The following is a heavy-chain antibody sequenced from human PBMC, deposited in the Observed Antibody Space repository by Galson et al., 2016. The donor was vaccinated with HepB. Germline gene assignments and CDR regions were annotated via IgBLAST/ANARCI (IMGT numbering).Heavy chain of an antibody. J-gene: IGHJ5*02. CDR3: ARHDILTGFDP. Sequence: SVKVSCKASGDTFNSFVLTWVRQAPGQGLEWMGGIIPVFGTPNYAENFQGRVTITADESTSTAYMELSSLKSEDTAVYYCARHDILTGFDPWGQGTLVTVSS. CDR1: GDTFNSFV. CDR2: IIPVFGTP. D-gene: IGHD3-9*01. V-gene: IGHV1-69*13.